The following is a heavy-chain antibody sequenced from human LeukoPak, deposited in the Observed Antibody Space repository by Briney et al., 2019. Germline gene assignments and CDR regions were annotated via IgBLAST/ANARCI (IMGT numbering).Heavy chain of an antibody. V-gene: IGHV1-69-2*01. D-gene: IGHD3-10*01. CDR3: ATGPYKFYFDY. CDR2: VDPEDGET. J-gene: IGHJ4*02. CDR1: GYTFTDYY. Sequence: ASVKVSCKVSGYTFTDYYMHWVQQAPGKGLEWMGLVDPEDGETIYAEKFQGRVTITADTSTATAYMELSSLRSEDTAVYYCATGPYKFYFDYWGQGTLVTVSS.